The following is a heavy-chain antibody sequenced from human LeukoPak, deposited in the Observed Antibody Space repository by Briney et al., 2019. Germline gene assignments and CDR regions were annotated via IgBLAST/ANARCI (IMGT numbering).Heavy chain of an antibody. CDR2: INPKSGRT. Sequence: ASVKVSCKASGYTFTSSDINWVRQATGQGLEWMGWINPKSGRTGYAKKFQDRVSMTMNTSISTAYMEVSSLRFDDTAVCYCARGRSGLAAAGTYDYWGQGTLITVSS. CDR1: GYTFTSSD. V-gene: IGHV1-8*01. CDR3: ARGRSGLAAAGTYDY. D-gene: IGHD6-13*01. J-gene: IGHJ4*02.